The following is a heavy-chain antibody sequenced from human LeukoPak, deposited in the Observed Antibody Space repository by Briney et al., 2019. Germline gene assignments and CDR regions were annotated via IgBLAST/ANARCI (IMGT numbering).Heavy chain of an antibody. CDR3: ARFEDSYYDSSDYYFDY. D-gene: IGHD3-22*01. CDR1: GYTFTSYG. Sequence: GPSVKVSCKASGYTFTSYGISWVRQAPGQGLEWMGWISAYNGNTNYAQKLQGRVTMTTDTSTSTAYMELRSLRSDDTAVYYCARFEDSYYDSSDYYFDYWGQGTLVTVSS. CDR2: ISAYNGNT. J-gene: IGHJ4*02. V-gene: IGHV1-18*01.